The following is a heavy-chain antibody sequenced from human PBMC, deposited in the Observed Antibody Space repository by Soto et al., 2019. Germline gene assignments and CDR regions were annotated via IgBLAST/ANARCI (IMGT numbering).Heavy chain of an antibody. CDR2: IRNKTKNYAA. CDR3: TVLDY. D-gene: IGHD2-8*01. CDR1: GFTFRGAA. Sequence: PRGSLSLSFAASGFTFRGAAMHWVRQASGKGLEWVGRIRNKTKNYAAAYAASVKGRFTISRDDSKNTAFLQMNSLKIEDTAVYYCTVLDYWGQGTLVTVAS. J-gene: IGHJ4*02. V-gene: IGHV3-73*01.